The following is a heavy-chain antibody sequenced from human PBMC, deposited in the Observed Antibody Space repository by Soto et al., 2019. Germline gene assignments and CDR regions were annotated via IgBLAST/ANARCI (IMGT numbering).Heavy chain of an antibody. J-gene: IGHJ6*02. Sequence: SETLSLTCTVSGGSISSYYWSWIRQPPGKGLEWIGYIYYSGSTNYNPSLKSRVTISVDTSKNQFSLKLSSVTAADTAVYYCARVYEGYYYGMDVWGQGTAVTVSS. CDR3: ARVYEGYYYGMDV. CDR1: GGSISSYY. V-gene: IGHV4-59*01. CDR2: IYYSGST. D-gene: IGHD3-3*01.